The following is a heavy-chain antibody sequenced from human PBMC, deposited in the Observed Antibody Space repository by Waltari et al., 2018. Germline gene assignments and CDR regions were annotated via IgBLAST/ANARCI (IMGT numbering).Heavy chain of an antibody. J-gene: IGHJ6*02. D-gene: IGHD2-21*01. CDR2: IIPIFGTT. V-gene: IGHV1-69*01. CDR3: ARARSYSHFRMDV. CDR1: GGTLNTYA. Sequence: QVQLVQSGAEVKKPGSSVKVSCKASGGTLNTYAISGVRQAPGQGLEWMGGIIPIFGTTNYAQKFQGRVTMTADESTSTAYMELSSLRSDDTAVFYCARARSYSHFRMDVWGPGTSVTVSS.